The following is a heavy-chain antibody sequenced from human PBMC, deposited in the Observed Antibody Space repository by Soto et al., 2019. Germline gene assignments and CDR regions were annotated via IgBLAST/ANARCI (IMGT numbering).Heavy chain of an antibody. D-gene: IGHD2-15*01. Sequence: EVQLLESGGGLVQPGGSLRLSCAASGFTFSSYAMSWVRQAPGKGLEWVSAISGSGGSTYYADSVKGRFTISRDNSKNTLYLQMNSLRAEDTAVYYCANARGYCSGGSCYSSGGYYFDYWGQGTLVTVSS. J-gene: IGHJ4*02. CDR1: GFTFSSYA. CDR2: ISGSGGST. V-gene: IGHV3-23*01. CDR3: ANARGYCSGGSCYSSGGYYFDY.